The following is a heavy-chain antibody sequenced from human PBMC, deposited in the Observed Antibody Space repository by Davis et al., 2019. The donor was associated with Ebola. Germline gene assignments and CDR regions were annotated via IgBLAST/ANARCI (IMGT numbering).Heavy chain of an antibody. V-gene: IGHV3-23*01. CDR2: ISGSGGST. CDR3: AKVKYYSTWRGGFDY. Sequence: PGGSLRLSCAASGFSFSTNAMIWVRQAPGKGLEWVSGISGSGGSTYYADSVKGRFTISRDNSNNTLYLQMNSLRAEDTALYYCAKVKYYSTWRGGFDYWGQGTLVTVSS. D-gene: IGHD6-13*01. J-gene: IGHJ4*02. CDR1: GFSFSTNA.